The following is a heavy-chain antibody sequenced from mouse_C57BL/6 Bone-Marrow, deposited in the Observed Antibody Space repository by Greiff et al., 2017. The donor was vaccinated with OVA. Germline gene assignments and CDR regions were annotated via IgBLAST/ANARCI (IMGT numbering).Heavy chain of an antibody. CDR2: IHPNSGST. J-gene: IGHJ3*01. CDR1: GYTFTSYW. D-gene: IGHD2-10*01. Sequence: VKLQQPGAELVKPGASVKLSCKASGYTFTSYWMHWVKQRPGQGLEWIGMIHPNSGSTNYNEKFNSKATLTVDKSSSTAYMQLSSLTSEDSAVYYCAPTGAWFAYWGQGTLVTVSA. V-gene: IGHV1-64*01. CDR3: APTGAWFAY.